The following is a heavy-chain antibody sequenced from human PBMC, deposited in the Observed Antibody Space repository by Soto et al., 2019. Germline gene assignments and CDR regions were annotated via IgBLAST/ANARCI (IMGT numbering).Heavy chain of an antibody. CDR2: ISYDGSNK. Sequence: QVQLVESGGGVVQPGRSLRLSCAASGFTFSSYGMHWVRQAPGKGLEWVAVISYDGSNKYYADSVKGRFTISRDNSKNTLYLQMNSLRAEDTAVYYCAKDLNSSGWPYGMDVWGQGTTVTVSS. D-gene: IGHD6-19*01. V-gene: IGHV3-30*18. CDR1: GFTFSSYG. CDR3: AKDLNSSGWPYGMDV. J-gene: IGHJ6*02.